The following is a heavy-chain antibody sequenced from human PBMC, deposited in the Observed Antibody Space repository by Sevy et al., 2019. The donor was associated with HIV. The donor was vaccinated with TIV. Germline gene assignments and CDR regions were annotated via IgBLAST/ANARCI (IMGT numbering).Heavy chain of an antibody. V-gene: IGHV5-51*01. CDR3: ASWATYYYDTSGFKYFDR. CDR2: IYPADSDI. Sequence: GESLKISCKGSGYSFTSYWIGWVRQIPGKGLEWMGIIYPADSDIRYSPSFQGQVTISADKSISTAYLQWSSLKASDTAMYYCASWATYYYDTSGFKYFDRWGQGTLVTVSS. J-gene: IGHJ5*02. CDR1: GYSFTSYW. D-gene: IGHD3-22*01.